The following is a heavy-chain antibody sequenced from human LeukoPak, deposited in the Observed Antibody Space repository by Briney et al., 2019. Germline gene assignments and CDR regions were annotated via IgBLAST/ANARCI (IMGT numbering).Heavy chain of an antibody. D-gene: IGHD2-15*01. CDR3: AKPRGGYCSGGSCYPLFDY. Sequence: GGSLRLSCAASGFTFSSYAMHWVRQAPGKGLEWVAVISYDGSNKYYADSVKGRFTISRDNSKNTLYLQMNNLRTEDTAVYYCAKPRGGYCSGGSCYPLFDYWGQGTLVTVSS. J-gene: IGHJ4*02. V-gene: IGHV3-30-3*02. CDR2: ISYDGSNK. CDR1: GFTFSSYA.